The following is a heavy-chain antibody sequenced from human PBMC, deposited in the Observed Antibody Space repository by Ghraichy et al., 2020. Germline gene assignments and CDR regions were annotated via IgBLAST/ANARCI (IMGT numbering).Heavy chain of an antibody. J-gene: IGHJ6*03. Sequence: GGSLRLSCAASGFTVSSNYMSWVRQAPGKGLEWVSVIYSGGSTYYADSVKGRFTISRDNSKNTLYLQMNSLRAEDTAVYYCARGGLTNPYYYYYMDVWGKGTTVTVSS. CDR1: GFTVSSNY. CDR2: IYSGGST. V-gene: IGHV3-53*01. CDR3: ARGGLTNPYYYYYMDV. D-gene: IGHD4-11*01.